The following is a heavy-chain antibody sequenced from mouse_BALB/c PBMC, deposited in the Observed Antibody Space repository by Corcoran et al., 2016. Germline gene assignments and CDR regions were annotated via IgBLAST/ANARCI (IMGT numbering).Heavy chain of an antibody. CDR2: INTYTGEP. Sequence: QIQLVQSGPEPKKPGETVKISCKASGYTFTYYGMNWVKQAPGKGLKWMGWINTYTGEPTYADDFKGRFAFSLETSASTAYLQINNLKNEDMATYFCARGDYDTWFAYWGQGTLVTVSA. CDR3: ARGDYDTWFAY. J-gene: IGHJ3*01. V-gene: IGHV9-1*02. D-gene: IGHD2-4*01. CDR1: GYTFTYYG.